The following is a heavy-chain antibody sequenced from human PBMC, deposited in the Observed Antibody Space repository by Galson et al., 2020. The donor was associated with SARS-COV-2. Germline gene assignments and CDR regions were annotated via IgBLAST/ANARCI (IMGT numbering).Heavy chain of an antibody. CDR1: GFTFSSYS. D-gene: IGHD6-13*01. V-gene: IGHV3-21*01. CDR2: FSSSSSAQ. CDR3: ASNPAAERVSYYYYCMGV. Sequence: GGSLRLSLEASGFTFSSYSMNWVRQAPGRGLEWFPSFSSSSSAQYYADSVKGRFTISRDNAKNPLSLQMNSLRAEDTAVYYCASNPAAERVSYYYYCMGVWGQRTTVTVSS. J-gene: IGHJ6*02.